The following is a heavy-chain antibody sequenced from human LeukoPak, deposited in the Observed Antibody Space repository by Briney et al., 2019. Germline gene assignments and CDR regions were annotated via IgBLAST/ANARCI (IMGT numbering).Heavy chain of an antibody. Sequence: GGSLRLSCAASEFTFSSYGMSWVRQAPGKGLEWVSAISGSGGSTYYADSVKGRFTISRDNSKNTLYLQMNSLRAEDTAVYYCAKHDKNIVVVTAIDYWGQGTLVTVSS. CDR2: ISGSGGST. J-gene: IGHJ4*02. CDR3: AKHDKNIVVVTAIDY. D-gene: IGHD2-21*02. V-gene: IGHV3-23*01. CDR1: EFTFSSYG.